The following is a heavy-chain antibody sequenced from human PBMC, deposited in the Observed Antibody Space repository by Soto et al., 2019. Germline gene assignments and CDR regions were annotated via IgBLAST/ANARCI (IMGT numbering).Heavy chain of an antibody. CDR2: ISAHTGSS. V-gene: IGHV1-18*01. D-gene: IGHD1-26*01. J-gene: IGHJ5*02. CDR1: GYTFTSSG. CDR3: AGDASASGSLYNWFDP. Sequence: GASVKVSCKASGYTFTSSGMSWVRQAPGQGLEWMGWISAHTGSSEYAQRFQGRVTMTTDRSTSTAYMELRSLRSDDTAVYYCAGDASASGSLYNWFDPWGQGTLVTVSS.